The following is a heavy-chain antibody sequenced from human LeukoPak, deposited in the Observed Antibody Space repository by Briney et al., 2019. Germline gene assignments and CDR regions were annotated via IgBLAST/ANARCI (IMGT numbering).Heavy chain of an antibody. V-gene: IGHV4-34*01. J-gene: IGHJ4*02. CDR3: ARGRIVEYGAYYGSGSQRYFDY. CDR1: GGSFSGYY. Sequence: PSETLSLTCAVYGGSFSGYYWSWSRQPPGKGLEWIGEINQSGSTNYNPSLKSRVTISVDTSKKQFSLKLSSVTAADTAVYYCARGRIVEYGAYYGSGSQRYFDYWGQGTLVTVSS. CDR2: INQSGST. D-gene: IGHD3-10*01.